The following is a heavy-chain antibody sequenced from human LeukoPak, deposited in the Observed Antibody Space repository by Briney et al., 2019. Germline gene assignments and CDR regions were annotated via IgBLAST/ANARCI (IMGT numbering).Heavy chain of an antibody. CDR1: GFTFSSYS. CDR2: ISSSSSTI. V-gene: IGHV3-48*01. D-gene: IGHD4-17*01. J-gene: IGHJ3*02. Sequence: GGSLRLSCAASGFTFSSYSMNWVRQAPGKGLEWVSYISSSSSTIYYADSVKGRFTISRDNAKNSLYLQMNSLRAEDTAVYYCARGGDYDGFDAFDIWGQGTMVTVSS. CDR3: ARGGDYDGFDAFDI.